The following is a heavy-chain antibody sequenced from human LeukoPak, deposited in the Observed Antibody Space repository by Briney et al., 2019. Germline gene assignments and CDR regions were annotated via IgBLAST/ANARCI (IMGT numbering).Heavy chain of an antibody. Sequence: SETLSLTCTVSGYSISSGYYWGWIRPPPGKGLEWIGSIYHSGSTYYNPSLKSRVTISVDTSKNQFSLKLSSVTAADTAVYYCARDQDITIFGVMDVWGKGTTVTVSS. CDR1: GYSISSGYY. CDR2: IYHSGST. V-gene: IGHV4-38-2*02. D-gene: IGHD3-3*01. J-gene: IGHJ6*04. CDR3: ARDQDITIFGVMDV.